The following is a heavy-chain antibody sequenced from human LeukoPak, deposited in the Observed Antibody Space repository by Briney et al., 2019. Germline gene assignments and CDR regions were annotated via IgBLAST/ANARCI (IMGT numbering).Heavy chain of an antibody. CDR3: ARLWYGGNDY. V-gene: IGHV4-34*01. D-gene: IGHD4-23*01. J-gene: IGHJ4*02. CDR1: GGSFSGYY. Sequence: SETLSLTCAVYGGSFSGYYWSWIRQPPGKGLEWIGEINHSGSTNYNPSLKSRVTISVDTSKNQFSLKLSSVTAADTAVYYCARLWYGGNDYWGQGTLVTVSS. CDR2: INHSGST.